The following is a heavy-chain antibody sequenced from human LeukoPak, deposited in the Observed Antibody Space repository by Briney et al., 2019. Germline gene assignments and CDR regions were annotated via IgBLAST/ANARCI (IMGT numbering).Heavy chain of an antibody. CDR3: ARGGIPTGPYYCFYYMDV. Sequence: GSSLRLSCAASGFTFSRHVMQWVRQAPGKGLEWVAVISYDGNNRFYAHSVNGRFTISRDNSRNTLYLQMNSLSGDDAAVYSCARGGIPTGPYYCFYYMDVWGKGTAVTVSS. CDR1: GFTFSRHV. J-gene: IGHJ6*03. CDR2: ISYDGNNR. V-gene: IGHV3-30*01. D-gene: IGHD1-14*01.